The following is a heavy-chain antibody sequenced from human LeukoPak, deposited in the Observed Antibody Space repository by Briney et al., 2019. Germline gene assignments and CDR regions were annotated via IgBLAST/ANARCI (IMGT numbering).Heavy chain of an antibody. J-gene: IGHJ4*02. D-gene: IGHD3-16*02. Sequence: GGSLRLSCAASGFTFSSYSMNWVRQAPGKGLEWVSSISSSSSYIYYADSVKGRFTISRDNAKNSLYLQMNGLRAEDTAVYFCARDSAVWGSYRLWEFDFWGQGTLVTVSS. CDR2: ISSSSSYI. CDR3: ARDSAVWGSYRLWEFDF. V-gene: IGHV3-21*01. CDR1: GFTFSSYS.